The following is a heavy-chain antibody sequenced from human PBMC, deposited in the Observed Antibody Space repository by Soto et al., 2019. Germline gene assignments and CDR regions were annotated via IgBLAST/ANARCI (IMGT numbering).Heavy chain of an antibody. D-gene: IGHD3-3*01. CDR3: ARSETLRFLEWLPKRERGYYMDV. CDR2: IWYDGSNK. Sequence: GGSLRLSCAASGFTFSSYGMHWVRQAPGKGLEWVAVIWYDGSNKYYADSVKGRFTISRDNSKNTLYLQMNSLRAEDTAVYYCARSETLRFLEWLPKRERGYYMDVWGKGTTVTVSS. J-gene: IGHJ6*03. CDR1: GFTFSSYG. V-gene: IGHV3-33*01.